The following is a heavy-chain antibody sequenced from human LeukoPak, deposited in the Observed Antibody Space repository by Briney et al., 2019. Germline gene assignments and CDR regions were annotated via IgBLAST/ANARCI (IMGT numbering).Heavy chain of an antibody. CDR3: AKAHGGSYHSGID. D-gene: IGHD1-26*01. V-gene: IGHV3-64*04. CDR2: ITSNGGSA. J-gene: IGHJ4*02. CDR1: GFTFSSYA. Sequence: GGSLRLSCSASGFTFSSYAMYWVRQAPGKGLEYVSAITSNGGSAYYADSVKGRFTISRDNSKNTLYLQMNSLRAEDTAVYYCAKAHGGSYHSGIDWGQGTLVTVSS.